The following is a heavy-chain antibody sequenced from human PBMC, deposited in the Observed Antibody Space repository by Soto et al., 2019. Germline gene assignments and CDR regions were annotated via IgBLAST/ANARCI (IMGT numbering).Heavy chain of an antibody. J-gene: IGHJ4*02. V-gene: IGHV1-18*01. CDR1: GYTFTSYC. CDR3: ARDWSRYYDSSGLMWFY. CDR2: ISAHNGDT. D-gene: IGHD3-22*01. Sequence: ASVKVSCKASGYTFTSYCISWVRQAPGQGLELVGWISAHNGDTRYAQNLQGRITMTTDTVTNTAYMELTSLTSDDTAVYYCARDWSRYYDSSGLMWFYWGQGTLVTVSS.